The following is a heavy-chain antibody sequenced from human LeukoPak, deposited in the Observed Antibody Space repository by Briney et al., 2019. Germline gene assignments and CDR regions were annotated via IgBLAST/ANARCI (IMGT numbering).Heavy chain of an antibody. J-gene: IGHJ5*02. CDR2: IYGSGTS. Sequence: PSETLSLTCTVSGGSMSTYYWSWIRQPAGKGLEWIRRIYGSGTSNYNPSLKSRVTMSVDTYKNQFSLNLGSVTAADTAVYYCARDFDNWGQGTLVTVSS. V-gene: IGHV4-4*07. CDR1: GGSMSTYY. CDR3: ARDFDN.